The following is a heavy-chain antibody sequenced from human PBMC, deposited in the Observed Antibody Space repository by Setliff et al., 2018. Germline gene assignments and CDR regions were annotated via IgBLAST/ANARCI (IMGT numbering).Heavy chain of an antibody. V-gene: IGHV1-69*13. D-gene: IGHD2-2*01. CDR3: ARCPPVVPAAMRYYYYMDV. J-gene: IGHJ6*03. CDR1: GGTFSSYA. CDR2: IIPIFGTA. Sequence: ASVKVSCKASGGTFSSYAISWVRQAPGQGLEWMGGIIPIFGTANYAQKFQGRVMITADESTSTAYMELSSLRSEDTAVYYCARCPPVVPAAMRYYYYMDVWGKGTTVTVSS.